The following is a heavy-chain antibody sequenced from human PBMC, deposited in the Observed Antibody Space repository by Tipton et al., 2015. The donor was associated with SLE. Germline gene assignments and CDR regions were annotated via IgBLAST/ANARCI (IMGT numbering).Heavy chain of an antibody. CDR1: GFTFSGYG. CDR3: TRARVAGTVA. D-gene: IGHD6-19*01. V-gene: IGHV3-33*01. J-gene: IGHJ5*02. Sequence: SLRLSCAASGFTFSGYGMHWVRQAPGKGLEWVAVIWYDGSNKYYADSVKGRFTISRDNSKKTLYLQMNSLRAEDTAVYYCTRARVAGTVAWGQGTLVTVSS. CDR2: IWYDGSNK.